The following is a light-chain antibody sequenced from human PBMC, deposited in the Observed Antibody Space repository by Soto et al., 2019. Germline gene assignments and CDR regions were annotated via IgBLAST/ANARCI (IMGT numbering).Light chain of an antibody. CDR1: QSITRY. J-gene: IGKJ5*01. CDR2: AAS. V-gene: IGKV1-39*01. CDR3: QQSYSTPIT. Sequence: DIQMTQSPSSLSASVGDRVTITCLANQSITRYLNWSQQKPGTAPKLLIYAASSLQSGVPSRFSGSGSGTDFTLTISSLQPEDFATYYCQQSYSTPITFGQGTRLEIK.